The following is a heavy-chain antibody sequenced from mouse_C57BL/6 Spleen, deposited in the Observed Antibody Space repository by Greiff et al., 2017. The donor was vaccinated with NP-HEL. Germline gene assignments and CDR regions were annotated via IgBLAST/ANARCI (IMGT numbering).Heavy chain of an antibody. V-gene: IGHV1-31*01. J-gene: IGHJ3*01. CDR1: GYSFTGYY. CDR3: AGGEADYDVGLAY. Sequence: EVKLMESGPELVKPGASVKISCKASGYSFTGYYMHWVKQSHGNILDWIGYIYPYNGVSSYNQKFKGKATLTVDKSSSTAYMELRSLTSEDSAVYYCAGGEADYDVGLAYWGQGTLVTVSA. D-gene: IGHD2-4*01. CDR2: IYPYNGVS.